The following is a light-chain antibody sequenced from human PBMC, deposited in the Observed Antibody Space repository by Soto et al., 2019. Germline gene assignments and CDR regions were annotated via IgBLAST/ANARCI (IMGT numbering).Light chain of an antibody. CDR2: DVS. Sequence: QSVLTQPASVSGSPGQSITISCTGTSSDVGGYNYVSLYQQHPGKAPKLMIYDVSNRPSGVSNRFSGSKSGNTASLTISGLQAEDEADYYCSSYTSSSTVYVFGTGTKVTVL. CDR3: SSYTSSSTVYV. CDR1: SSDVGGYNY. V-gene: IGLV2-14*01. J-gene: IGLJ1*01.